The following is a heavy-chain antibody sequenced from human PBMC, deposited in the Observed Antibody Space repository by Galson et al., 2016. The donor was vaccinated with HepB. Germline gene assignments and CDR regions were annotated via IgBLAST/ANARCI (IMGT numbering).Heavy chain of an antibody. D-gene: IGHD3-16*02. CDR1: GYSFTNYW. V-gene: IGHV5-51*01. Sequence: QSGAEVKKPGESLKISCKGSGYSFTNYWIGWVRQMPGIGLEWMGIIYPGDSDTRYSPSFQGQVTISADKSINTAYLQWSALKASDTAMYYCARAHDYIWCIYRPPDDWGQGTLVTVSS. CDR3: ARAHDYIWCIYRPPDD. J-gene: IGHJ4*02. CDR2: IYPGDSDT.